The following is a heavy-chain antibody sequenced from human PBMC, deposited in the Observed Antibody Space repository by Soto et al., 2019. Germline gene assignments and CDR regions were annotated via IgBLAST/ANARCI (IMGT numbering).Heavy chain of an antibody. V-gene: IGHV1-2*02. J-gene: IGHJ6*02. CDR3: ARGGYYGSGSYYKDYYYGMDV. D-gene: IGHD3-10*01. CDR2: INPNSGGT. Sequence: ASVKVSCKVSGYTFTGYYMHWVRQAPGQGLEWMGWINPNSGGTNYAQKFQGRVTMTRDTSISTAYMELSRLRSDDTAVYYCARGGYYGSGSYYKDYYYGMDVWGQGTTVTVSS. CDR1: GYTFTGYY.